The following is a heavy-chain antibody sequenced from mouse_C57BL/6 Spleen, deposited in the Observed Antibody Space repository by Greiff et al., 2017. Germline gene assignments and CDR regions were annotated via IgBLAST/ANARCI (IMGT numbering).Heavy chain of an antibody. J-gene: IGHJ4*01. CDR1: GFSLTSYG. CDR2: IWSGGST. V-gene: IGHV2-2*01. CDR3: ARGDDYDGYAMDY. Sequence: VQGVESGPGLVQPSQSLSITCTVSGFSLTSYGVHWVRQSPGKGLEWLGVIWSGGSTDYNAAFISRLSISKDNSKSQVFFKMNSLQADDTAIYYCARGDDYDGYAMDYWGQGTSVTVSS. D-gene: IGHD2-4*01.